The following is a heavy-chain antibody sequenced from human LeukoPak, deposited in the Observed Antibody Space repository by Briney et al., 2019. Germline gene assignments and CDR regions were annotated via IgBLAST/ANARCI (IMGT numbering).Heavy chain of an antibody. V-gene: IGHV3-73*01. Sequence: GGSLRLSCAASEFTFSGSAMHWVRQASGKGLEWVGRIRSKTNSYATAYAASVRGRFTIFRDDSKNTAYLQMNSLKAEDTAVYYCTGHPTDSSAYFNWLDPWGQGTLVTVSS. CDR1: EFTFSGSA. D-gene: IGHD3-22*01. J-gene: IGHJ5*02. CDR3: TGHPTDSSAYFNWLDP. CDR2: IRSKTNSYAT.